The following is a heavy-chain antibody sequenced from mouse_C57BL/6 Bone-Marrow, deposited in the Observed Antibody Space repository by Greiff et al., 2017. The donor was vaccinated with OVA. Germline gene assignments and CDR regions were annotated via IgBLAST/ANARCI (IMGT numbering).Heavy chain of an antibody. CDR3: AKRSYSNYWYFDV. V-gene: IGHV2-5*01. Sequence: QVHVKQSGPGLVQPSQSLSITCTVSGFSLTSYGVHWVRQSPGKGLEWLGVIWRGGSTDYNAAFMSRLSITKDNSKSQVFFKMNSLQADDTAIYYCAKRSYSNYWYFDVWGTGTTVTVSS. CDR2: IWRGGST. CDR1: GFSLTSYG. J-gene: IGHJ1*03. D-gene: IGHD2-5*01.